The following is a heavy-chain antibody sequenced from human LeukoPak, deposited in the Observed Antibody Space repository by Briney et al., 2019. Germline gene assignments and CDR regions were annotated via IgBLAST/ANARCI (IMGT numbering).Heavy chain of an antibody. V-gene: IGHV4-59*02. Sequence: SETLSLTCTVSGGSVSSYYWSWTRQPPGKGLEWIGYIYYSGSTNYNPSLKSRVTISVDTSKNQFSLKLSSVTAADTAVYYCARGRGIAVAGTGRLRWYFDLWGRGTLVTVSS. CDR2: IYYSGST. J-gene: IGHJ2*01. CDR3: ARGRGIAVAGTGRLRWYFDL. D-gene: IGHD6-19*01. CDR1: GGSVSSYY.